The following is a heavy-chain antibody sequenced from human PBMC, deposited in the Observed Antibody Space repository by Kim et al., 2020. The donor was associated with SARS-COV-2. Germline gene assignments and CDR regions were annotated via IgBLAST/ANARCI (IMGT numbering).Heavy chain of an antibody. CDR3: AKDLMWSVLLWFGETENTDY. J-gene: IGHJ4*02. V-gene: IGHV3-23*01. D-gene: IGHD3-10*01. Sequence: RFNISRDNSKNTLYLQMNSLRAEDTAVYYCAKDLMWSVLLWFGETENTDYWGQGTLVTVSS.